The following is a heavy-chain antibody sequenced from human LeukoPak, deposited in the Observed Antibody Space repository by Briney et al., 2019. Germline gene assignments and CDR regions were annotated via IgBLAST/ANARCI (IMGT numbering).Heavy chain of an antibody. Sequence: GGSLRLSCAASGFTFSSYWMTWVRQAPGKGLEWVANIKRDRSEKSYVDSVRGRFTISRDNAKNSLYLQMDSLRAEDTAVYYCARYISTGDWGQGTLVTVSS. CDR3: ARYISTGD. D-gene: IGHD3-3*02. V-gene: IGHV3-7*01. CDR1: GFTFSSYW. J-gene: IGHJ4*02. CDR2: IKRDRSEK.